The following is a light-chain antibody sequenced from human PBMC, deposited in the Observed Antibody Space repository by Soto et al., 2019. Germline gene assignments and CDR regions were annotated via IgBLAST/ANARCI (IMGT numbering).Light chain of an antibody. V-gene: IGKV3-15*01. CDR1: HDVSSR. Sequence: EIVMTQSPVTLSVSPGERATLSCRASHDVSSRLAWYQQKPGQAPRLLIYDASTRATGLPARFSGSGSGTDFTLTISSLQSEDFAVYYCQHDTNWPLTFGGGTKVEIK. CDR2: DAS. J-gene: IGKJ4*01. CDR3: QHDTNWPLT.